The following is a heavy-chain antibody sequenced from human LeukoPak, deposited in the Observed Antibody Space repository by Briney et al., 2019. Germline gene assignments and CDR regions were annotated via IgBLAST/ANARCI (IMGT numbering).Heavy chain of an antibody. CDR2: IKQDGSEK. CDR3: ARDRSLQRTQWLVLGYYYYYYMDV. Sequence: GGSLRLSCAASGFTFSSYWMSWVRQAPGKGLEWVANIKQDGSEKYYVDSVKGRFTISRDNAKNSLYLQMNSLRADDTAVYYCARDRSLQRTQWLVLGYYYYYYMDVWGKGTTVTVSS. CDR1: GFTFSSYW. V-gene: IGHV3-7*01. D-gene: IGHD6-19*01. J-gene: IGHJ6*03.